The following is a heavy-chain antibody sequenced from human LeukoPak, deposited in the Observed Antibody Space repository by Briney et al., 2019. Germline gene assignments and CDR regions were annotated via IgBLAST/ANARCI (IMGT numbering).Heavy chain of an antibody. CDR3: ASPRGFSYGYFDY. V-gene: IGHV4-4*09. CDR2: GST. D-gene: IGHD5-18*01. CDR1: GVSISSHC. J-gene: IGHJ4*02. Sequence: SETLSLTCTVSGVSISSHCWSWIRQPPRKGLEWIGGSTNHNPSLKSRVTISVDTSKNQFSLKLGSVSATDTAVYYCASPRGFSYGYFDYWGQGTLVTVSS.